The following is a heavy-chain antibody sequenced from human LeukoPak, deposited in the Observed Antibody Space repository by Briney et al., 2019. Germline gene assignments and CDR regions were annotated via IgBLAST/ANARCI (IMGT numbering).Heavy chain of an antibody. J-gene: IGHJ4*02. CDR2: ISGSGGST. CDR3: AKDIVATIRDLDY. Sequence: PGGSLRLSCAASGFTFSSYGMHWVRQAPGKGLEWVSAISGSGGSTYYADSVKGRFTISRDNSKNTLYLQMNSLRAEDTAVYYCAKDIVATIRDLDYWGQGTLVTVSS. D-gene: IGHD5-12*01. CDR1: GFTFSSYG. V-gene: IGHV3-23*01.